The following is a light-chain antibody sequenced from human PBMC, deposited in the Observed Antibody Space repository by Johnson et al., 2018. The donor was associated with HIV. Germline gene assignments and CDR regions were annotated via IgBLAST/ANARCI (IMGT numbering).Light chain of an antibody. CDR3: GTWDSSLSGGV. Sequence: QSVLTQPPSVSAAPGQKVSISCSGSSSDMGNYAVSWYQQLPGTAPKLLIYENNRRPSGIPDRFSGSKSGTSATLGITGLQTGDEADYYCGTWDSSLSGGVFGTGTKVTVL. CDR2: ENN. CDR1: SSDMGNYA. V-gene: IGLV1-51*02. J-gene: IGLJ1*01.